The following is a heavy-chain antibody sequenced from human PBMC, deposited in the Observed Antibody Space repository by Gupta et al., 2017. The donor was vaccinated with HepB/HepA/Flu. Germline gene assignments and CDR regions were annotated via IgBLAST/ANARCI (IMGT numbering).Heavy chain of an antibody. CDR3: ARRWGSHDHTTEFDT. D-gene: IGHD3-16*01. Sequence: EVQLVQSGAEVKEPGESLKISCEGSGYTFTPYAIGWVRQMPGKGLEWMGIIYPIDSQTSYGPSFQGHVTISADKSISTSYLQWRSLKASDTAMYYCARRWGSHDHTTEFDTWGQGTLVTVSS. CDR1: GYTFTPYA. CDR2: IYPIDSQT. J-gene: IGHJ4*02. V-gene: IGHV5-51*01.